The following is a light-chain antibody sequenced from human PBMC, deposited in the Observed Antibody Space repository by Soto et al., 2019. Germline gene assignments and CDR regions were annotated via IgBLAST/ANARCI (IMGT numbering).Light chain of an antibody. Sequence: ELVMTQSPATLSVSPGERATLSCRASQSVSSNFAWYQQKPGQAPRLLIYDASTRATGIPARFSGSGSGTEFTLTIPRLEPEDFAVYYCQQYGSSPYTFGQGTKVDI. CDR3: QQYGSSPYT. CDR1: QSVSSN. CDR2: DAS. V-gene: IGKV3-15*01. J-gene: IGKJ2*01.